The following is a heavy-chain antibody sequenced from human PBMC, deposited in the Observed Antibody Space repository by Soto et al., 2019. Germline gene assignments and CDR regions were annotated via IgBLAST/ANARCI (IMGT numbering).Heavy chain of an antibody. CDR3: ASQCSGGSCSSGDY. J-gene: IGHJ4*02. CDR1: GFTFSSYS. D-gene: IGHD2-15*01. CDR2: ISSSSSYI. Sequence: EVQLVESWGGLVKPGGSLRLSCAASGFTFSSYSMNWVRQAPGKGLEWVSSISSSSSYIYYADSVKGRFTISRDNAKNSLYLQMNSLRAEDTAVYYCASQCSGGSCSSGDYWGQGTLVTVSS. V-gene: IGHV3-21*01.